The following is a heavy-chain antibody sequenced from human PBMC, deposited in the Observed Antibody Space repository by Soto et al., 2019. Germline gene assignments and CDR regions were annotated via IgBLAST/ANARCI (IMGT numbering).Heavy chain of an antibody. CDR1: GFTFSSYG. CDR2: IWYDGSNK. CDR3: ARSGGLDRYYFDY. Sequence: GGSLRLSCAASGFTFSSYGMHWVRQAPGKGLEWVAVIWYDGSNKYYADSVKGRFTISRDNSKNTLYLQMNSLRAEDTAVYYCARSGGLDRYYFDYWGQGTLVTVSS. V-gene: IGHV3-33*01. J-gene: IGHJ4*02. D-gene: IGHD1-26*01.